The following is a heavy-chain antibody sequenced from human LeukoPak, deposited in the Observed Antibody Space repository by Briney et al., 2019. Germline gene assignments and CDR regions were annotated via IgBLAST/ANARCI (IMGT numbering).Heavy chain of an antibody. CDR1: GGTFSSYA. V-gene: IGHV1-18*01. J-gene: IGHJ6*02. CDR2: ISAYNGNT. Sequence: GASVKVSCKASGGTFSSYAISWVRQAPGQGLEWMGWISAYNGNTNYAQKLQGRVTMTTDTSTSTAYMELRSLRSDDTAVYYCARVALDYYYYGMDVWGQGTTVTVSS. CDR3: ARVALDYYYYGMDV.